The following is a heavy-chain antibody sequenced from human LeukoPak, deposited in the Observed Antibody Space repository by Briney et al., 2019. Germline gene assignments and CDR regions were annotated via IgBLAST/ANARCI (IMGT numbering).Heavy chain of an antibody. J-gene: IGHJ6*03. D-gene: IGHD4-17*01. Sequence: SQTLSLTCAVSGGSISSGGYHWSWVREHPGKGLEWIWYIYYSGSTYYTPSLRSRVTISRDTSKNRFSLKLGSVAAADTAVYYCARENDDGEFFSGYMDVWGKGTTVTVSS. CDR3: ARENDDGEFFSGYMDV. V-gene: IGHV4-31*11. CDR1: GGSISSGGYH. CDR2: IYYSGST.